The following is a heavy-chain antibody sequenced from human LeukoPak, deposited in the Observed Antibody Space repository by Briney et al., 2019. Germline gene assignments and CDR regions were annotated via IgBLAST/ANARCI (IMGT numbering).Heavy chain of an antibody. V-gene: IGHV3-23*01. D-gene: IGHD6-13*01. CDR3: AKEFSSSWYHYFDY. CDR2: ISGSGGTT. Sequence: PGGSLRLSCAASEFTFSSYAMSWVRQAPGKGLEWVSAISGSGGTTYYTDSVKGRFTISRDNSKNTLYLQMNSLRAEDTAVYYCAKEFSSSWYHYFDYWGQGTLVTVSS. J-gene: IGHJ4*02. CDR1: EFTFSSYA.